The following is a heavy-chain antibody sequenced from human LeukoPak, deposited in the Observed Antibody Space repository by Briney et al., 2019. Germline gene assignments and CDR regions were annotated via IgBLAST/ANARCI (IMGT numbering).Heavy chain of an antibody. V-gene: IGHV1-69*06. D-gene: IGHD3-10*01. Sequence: ASVKVSCKASGGTFSSYAISWVRQAPGQGLEWMGGIIPIFGTANYAQKFQGRVTITADKSTSTAYMELSSLRSEDTAVYYCARASPPITMVRGVGWFDPWGQGTLVTVSS. CDR1: GGTFSSYA. CDR3: ARASPPITMVRGVGWFDP. J-gene: IGHJ5*02. CDR2: IIPIFGTA.